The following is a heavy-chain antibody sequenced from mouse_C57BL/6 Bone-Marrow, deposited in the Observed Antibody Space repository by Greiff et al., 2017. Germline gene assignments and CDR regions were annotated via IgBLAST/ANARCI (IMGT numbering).Heavy chain of an antibody. CDR2: INPNNGGT. CDR1: GYTFTDYY. J-gene: IGHJ3*01. CDR3: ARLLWLRRRKIFAY. D-gene: IGHD2-2*01. V-gene: IGHV1-26*01. Sequence: VQLQQSGPELVKPGASVKISCKASGYTFTDYYMNWVKQSHGKSLEWIGDINPNNGGTSYNQKFKGKATLTVDKSSSTAYMELRSLTSEDSAVYYCARLLWLRRRKIFAYWGQGTLVTVSA.